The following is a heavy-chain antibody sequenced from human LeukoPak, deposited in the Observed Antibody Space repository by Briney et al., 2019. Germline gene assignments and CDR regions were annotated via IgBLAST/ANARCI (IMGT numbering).Heavy chain of an antibody. V-gene: IGHV3-23*01. CDR1: GFTFSSYA. CDR2: ISGSGGST. CDR3: AKLLYYDTDYFDY. J-gene: IGHJ4*02. D-gene: IGHD3-22*01. Sequence: GGSLRLSCAASGFTFSSYAMSRVRQAPGKGLEWVSAISGSGGSTYYADSVKGRFTISRDNSKNTLYLQMNSLRAEDTAVYYCAKLLYYDTDYFDYWGQGTLVTVSS.